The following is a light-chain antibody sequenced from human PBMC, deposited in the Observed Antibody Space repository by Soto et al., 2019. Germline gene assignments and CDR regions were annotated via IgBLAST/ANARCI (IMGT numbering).Light chain of an antibody. CDR1: SSDVGDYNY. CDR3: SSFAGSPVV. CDR2: EVS. J-gene: IGLJ2*01. V-gene: IGLV2-8*01. Sequence: QSVLTQPPSASGSLGQSVTIPCTGTSSDVGDYNYVSWYQQHPGKVPKLMIYEVSKRPSGAPDRFSGSKSGNTASLTVSGLQAEDEADYYCSSFAGSPVVFGGGTKLTVL.